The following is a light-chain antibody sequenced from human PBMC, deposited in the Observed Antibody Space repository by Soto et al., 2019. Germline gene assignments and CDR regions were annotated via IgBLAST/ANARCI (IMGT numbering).Light chain of an antibody. CDR1: QSISSY. CDR3: QQSYSTPFS. J-gene: IGKJ3*01. V-gene: IGKV1-39*01. Sequence: DIPMTQSPSSLSASVGDRVTITCRASQSISSYLNWYQQKPGKAPKLLIYAASSLQSGVPSRFSGTGSGTDFTLTISSLPPEEFATYYCQQSYSTPFSFGPGTKVDIK. CDR2: AAS.